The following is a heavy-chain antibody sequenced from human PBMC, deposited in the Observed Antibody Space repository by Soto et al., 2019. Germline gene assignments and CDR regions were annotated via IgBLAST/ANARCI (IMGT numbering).Heavy chain of an antibody. Sequence: GGSLRLSCAASGFTFSDYYMSWILQAPGKGLEWVSYISSSSSYTNYADSVKGRFTISRDNAKNSLYLQMNSLRAEDTAVYYCATGQYYYDSSGYYYSWGQGTLVTVSS. CDR3: ATGQYYYDSSGYYYS. D-gene: IGHD3-22*01. J-gene: IGHJ4*02. V-gene: IGHV3-11*03. CDR2: ISSSSSYT. CDR1: GFTFSDYY.